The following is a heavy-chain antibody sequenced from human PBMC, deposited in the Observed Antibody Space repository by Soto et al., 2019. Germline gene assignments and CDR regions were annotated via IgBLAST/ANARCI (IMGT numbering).Heavy chain of an antibody. D-gene: IGHD2-15*01. J-gene: IGHJ3*02. CDR2: ISWNSGSI. Sequence: PGGSLRLSCAASGFTFDDYAMHWVRQAPGKGLEWVSGISWNSGSIGYADSVKGRFTISRDNAKNSLFLQMNSLRAEDTALYYFAKGLIIDCSGGSCYHDAFDIWGQGTMVTVSS. V-gene: IGHV3-9*01. CDR1: GFTFDDYA. CDR3: AKGLIIDCSGGSCYHDAFDI.